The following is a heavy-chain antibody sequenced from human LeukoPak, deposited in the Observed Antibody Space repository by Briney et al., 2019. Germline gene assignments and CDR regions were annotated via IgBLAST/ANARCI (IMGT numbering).Heavy chain of an antibody. CDR3: GRAFPPLRTSSAGDL. CDR2: ISGLSSYS. V-gene: IGHV3-21*01. CDR1: GFTFSDYD. J-gene: IGHJ4*02. D-gene: IGHD3-16*01. Sequence: GGSLRLSCSASGFTFSDYDMNWVRQAPGKGLEWVSSISGLSSYSYYGESVKGRFSISRDNAKNSLYLQMNSLGAEDTATYYCGRAFPPLRTSSAGDLWGQGILVTVSS.